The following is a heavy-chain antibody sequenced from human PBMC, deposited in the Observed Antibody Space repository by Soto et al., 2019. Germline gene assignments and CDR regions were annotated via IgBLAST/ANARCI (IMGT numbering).Heavy chain of an antibody. D-gene: IGHD3-22*01. CDR3: AKGQSNSNPLYYFDF. CDR1: GFTFSIYA. J-gene: IGHJ4*02. V-gene: IGHV3-23*01. CDR2: MSRTGDNT. Sequence: GGSLRLTCAASGFTFSIYAMTWVRQSPGKGLEWVSSMSRTGDNTYYADSVKGRFTISRDNSKNTLYLQMNSLRAEDTAIYYCAKGQSNSNPLYYFDFWGPGTLVTVSS.